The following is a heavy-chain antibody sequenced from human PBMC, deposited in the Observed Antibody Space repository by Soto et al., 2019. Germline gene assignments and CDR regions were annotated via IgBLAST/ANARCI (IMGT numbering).Heavy chain of an antibody. V-gene: IGHV5-51*01. CDR1: GYSFTSYW. CDR2: IYPGDSDT. CDR3: ARLDYYYDSSGYPDYFDY. J-gene: IGHJ4*02. D-gene: IGHD3-22*01. Sequence: PGESLKISCKGSGYSFTSYWIGWVRQMPGKGLEWMGIIYPGDSDTRYSPSFQGQVTISADKSISTAYLQWSSLKASDTAMYYCARLDYYYDSSGYPDYFDYWGQGTLVTVSS.